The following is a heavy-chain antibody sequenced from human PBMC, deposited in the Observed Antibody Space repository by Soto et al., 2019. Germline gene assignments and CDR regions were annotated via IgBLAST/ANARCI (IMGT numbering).Heavy chain of an antibody. CDR3: ARGRSSWYEKYYFDY. V-gene: IGHV4-39*01. D-gene: IGHD6-13*01. CDR2: IYYSGST. Sequence: PSETLSLTCIVSGGSISSSSYYWGWIRQPPGKGLEWIGSIYYSGSTYYNPSLKSRVTISVDTSKNQFSLKLSSVTAADTAVYYCARGRSSWYEKYYFDYWGQGTLVTVSS. CDR1: GGSISSSSYY. J-gene: IGHJ4*02.